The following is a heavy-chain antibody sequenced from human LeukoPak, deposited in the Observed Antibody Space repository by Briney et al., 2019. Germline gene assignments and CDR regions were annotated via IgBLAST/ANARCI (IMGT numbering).Heavy chain of an antibody. CDR1: GYSFPNYW. V-gene: IGHV5-51*01. Sequence: GESLKISFKGSGYSFPNYWIGWVRQMPGKGLEWLGILYPGDSDTRYSPSFQGQVTISADKSISTAYLQWSSLKASDTAMYYCASRLRERFDSWGQGTLVTVSS. CDR2: LYPGDSDT. D-gene: IGHD5-12*01. J-gene: IGHJ4*02. CDR3: ASRLRERFDS.